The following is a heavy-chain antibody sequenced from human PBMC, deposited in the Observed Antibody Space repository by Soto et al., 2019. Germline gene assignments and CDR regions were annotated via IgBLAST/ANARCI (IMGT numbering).Heavy chain of an antibody. V-gene: IGHV3-23*01. CDR1: GFTFSSYA. Sequence: GGSLRLSCAASGFTFSSYAMSWVRQAPGKGLEWVSAISGSGGSTYYADSVKGRFTISRDNSKNTLYLQMNSLRAEDTAVYYCAKDNRRGYSSGSNFDYWGQGTLVTVSS. CDR2: ISGSGGST. D-gene: IGHD6-19*01. CDR3: AKDNRRGYSSGSNFDY. J-gene: IGHJ4*02.